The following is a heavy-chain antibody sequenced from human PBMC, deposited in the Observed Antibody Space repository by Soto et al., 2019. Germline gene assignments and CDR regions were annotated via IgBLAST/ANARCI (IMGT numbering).Heavy chain of an antibody. V-gene: IGHV3-64D*06. Sequence: PGGSLRLSCSASGFTFSSYAMHWVRQAPGKGLEYVSAISSNGGSTYYADSVKGRFTISRDNSKNTLYLQMSSLRAEDTAVYYCVKDFEPNLEPYIAVAMYSFDYWGQGTLVTVSS. D-gene: IGHD6-19*01. CDR3: VKDFEPNLEPYIAVAMYSFDY. J-gene: IGHJ4*02. CDR1: GFTFSSYA. CDR2: ISSNGGST.